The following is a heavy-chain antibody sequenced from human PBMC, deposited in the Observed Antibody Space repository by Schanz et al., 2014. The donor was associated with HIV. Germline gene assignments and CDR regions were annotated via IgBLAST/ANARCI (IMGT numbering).Heavy chain of an antibody. CDR3: ARDVGAGANDY. CDR2: IWYDGSNK. CDR1: GFTFSNYA. V-gene: IGHV3-33*08. D-gene: IGHD1-26*01. J-gene: IGHJ4*02. Sequence: QVQLVESGGGVVQPGRSLRLSCVGSGFTFSNYAMSWVRQAPGKGLEWVAVIWYDGSNKYYADSVKGRFTISRDNSKKTLYLQMNSLRAEDTAMYYCARDVGAGANDYWGQGTLVTVSS.